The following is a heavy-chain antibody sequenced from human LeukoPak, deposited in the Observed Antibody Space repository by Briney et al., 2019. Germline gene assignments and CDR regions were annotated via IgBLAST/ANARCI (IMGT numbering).Heavy chain of an antibody. CDR3: ARQIRMGYCTNGVCYYFAY. CDR1: GGSISSYY. D-gene: IGHD2-8*01. V-gene: IGHV4-4*07. Sequence: KPSETLSLTCTVSGGSISSYYWSWIRQPAGKGLEWIGRIYTSGSTNYNPSLKSRVTMSVDTSKNQFSLKLSSVTAADTAVYYCARQIRMGYCTNGVCYYFAYWGQGTLVTVSS. J-gene: IGHJ4*02. CDR2: IYTSGST.